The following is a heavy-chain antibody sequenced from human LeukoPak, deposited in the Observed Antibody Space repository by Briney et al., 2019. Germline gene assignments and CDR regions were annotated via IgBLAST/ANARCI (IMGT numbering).Heavy chain of an antibody. Sequence: SETLSLTCTVSGGSISGYYWSWIRQLPGKGLEWVGYISYSGSTNYNPSLKSRVTISVDTSKNQFSLKLSSVTAADTAIYYCARDGRAGSLFAYWGQGTLVTVSS. CDR3: ARDGRAGSLFAY. J-gene: IGHJ4*02. D-gene: IGHD6-19*01. CDR2: ISYSGST. CDR1: GGSISGYY. V-gene: IGHV4-59*01.